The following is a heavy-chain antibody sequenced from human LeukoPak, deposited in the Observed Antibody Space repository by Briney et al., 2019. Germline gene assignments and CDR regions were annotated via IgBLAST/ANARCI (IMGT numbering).Heavy chain of an antibody. Sequence: GSLRLSCAASGFTVSSNYMSWVRQAPGKGLEWVPVIYSGGSTYYADSVKGRITISRDNSKNTLYLQMNSLRAEDTAVYYCARVTYYHDSSGYYLDAFDIWGQGTMVTVSS. D-gene: IGHD3-22*01. CDR3: ARVTYYHDSSGYYLDAFDI. CDR1: GFTVSSNY. J-gene: IGHJ3*02. V-gene: IGHV3-53*01. CDR2: IYSGGST.